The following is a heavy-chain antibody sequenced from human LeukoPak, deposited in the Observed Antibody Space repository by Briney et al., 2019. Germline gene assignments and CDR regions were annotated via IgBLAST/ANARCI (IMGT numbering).Heavy chain of an antibody. D-gene: IGHD2-21*01. CDR1: GFTFSSYG. Sequence: PGGSLRLSCAASGFTFSSYGMSWVRQAPGKGLEWVSAISGSGGSTYYADSVKGRFTISRDNSKNTLYLQMNSLRAEDTAVYYCTRPIIPGYDAFDIWGQGTMVTVSS. CDR2: ISGSGGST. V-gene: IGHV3-23*01. CDR3: TRPIIPGYDAFDI. J-gene: IGHJ3*02.